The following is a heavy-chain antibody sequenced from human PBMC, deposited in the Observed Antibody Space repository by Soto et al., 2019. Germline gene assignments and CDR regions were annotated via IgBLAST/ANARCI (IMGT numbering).Heavy chain of an antibody. D-gene: IGHD3-3*01. CDR2: MNPNSGNT. J-gene: IGHJ6*02. CDR1: GYTFTSYD. V-gene: IGHV1-8*01. CDR3: ARVAVRNDFWTGYSPDYGMDV. Sequence: VASVKVSCKASGYTFTSYDINWVRQATGQGLEWMGWMNPNSGNTGYAQKFQGRVTMTRNTSISTAYMELSSLRSEDTAVYYCARVAVRNDFWTGYSPDYGMDVWGQGTTVTVSS.